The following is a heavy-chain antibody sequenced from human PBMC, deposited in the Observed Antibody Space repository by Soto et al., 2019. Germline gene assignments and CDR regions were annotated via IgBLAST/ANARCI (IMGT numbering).Heavy chain of an antibody. J-gene: IGHJ4*02. Sequence: GASVKVSCKASGYTFTSYGISWVRQAPGQGLEWMGWISAYNGNTNYAQKLQGRVTMTTDTSTSTAYMELRSLRSDDTAVYYCARGSNSGIAAAGIFDYWGQGTLVTVSS. CDR1: GYTFTSYG. D-gene: IGHD6-13*01. V-gene: IGHV1-18*01. CDR3: ARGSNSGIAAAGIFDY. CDR2: ISAYNGNT.